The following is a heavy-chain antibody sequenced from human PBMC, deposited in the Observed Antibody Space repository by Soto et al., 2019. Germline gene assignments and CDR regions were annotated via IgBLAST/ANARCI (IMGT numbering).Heavy chain of an antibody. CDR3: AKDRSRPTIFGVVKGRIGPYGMDV. CDR1: GFTFSSYA. J-gene: IGHJ6*02. Sequence: PGRSLRLSRAASGFTFSSYAMSWVRQAPGKGLEWVSAISGSGGSTYYADSVKGRFTISRDNSKNTLYLQMNSLRAEDTAVYYCAKDRSRPTIFGVVKGRIGPYGMDVWGQGTTVTVSS. V-gene: IGHV3-23*01. D-gene: IGHD3-3*01. CDR2: ISGSGGST.